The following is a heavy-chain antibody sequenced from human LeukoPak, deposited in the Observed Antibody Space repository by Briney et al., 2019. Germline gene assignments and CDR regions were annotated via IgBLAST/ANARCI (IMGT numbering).Heavy chain of an antibody. CDR1: GFTFSSYA. CDR2: ISYDGSNK. J-gene: IGHJ5*02. D-gene: IGHD1-14*01. Sequence: PGGSLRLSCAASGFTFSSYAMHWVRQAPGKGLEWVAVISYDGSNKYYADSVKGRFTISRDNSKNTLYLQMSSLRAEDTAVYYCASLPPPNEPFDPWGQGTLVTVSS. CDR3: ASLPPPNEPFDP. V-gene: IGHV3-30-3*01.